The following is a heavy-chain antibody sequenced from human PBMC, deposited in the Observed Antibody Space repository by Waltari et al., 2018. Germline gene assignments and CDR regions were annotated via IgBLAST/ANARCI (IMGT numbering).Heavy chain of an antibody. V-gene: IGHV4-4*07. J-gene: IGHJ2*01. CDR3: ARCSTVTSIYWYFDL. D-gene: IGHD4-17*01. CDR2: IYTTGDT. CDR1: GGSMTTSY. Sequence: QVQLQESGPRLVKPWETLSLTCTVSGGSMTTSYWSWIRQAAGKGPEWIGRIYTTGDTKYTPSLKSRVIMSIDTSKNQFSLSLNSVTAADTAVYYCARCSTVTSIYWYFDLWGRGALVTVSS.